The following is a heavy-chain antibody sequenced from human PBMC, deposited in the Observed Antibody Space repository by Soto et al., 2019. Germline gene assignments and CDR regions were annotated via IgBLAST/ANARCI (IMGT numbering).Heavy chain of an antibody. V-gene: IGHV3-23*01. CDR1: GFTFSRYV. CDR2: ISGSGGST. Sequence: EVQVLESGGGLVQPGGSLRLSCAGSGFTFSRYVMSWVRQAPGKGLEWVSAISGSGGSTYFADSVKGRFTISRDNSKNTLYLQMNRLRAEDTAVYYCVKVSGDQLLSTFDYWGKGTLVTVSS. D-gene: IGHD2-2*01. J-gene: IGHJ4*02. CDR3: VKVSGDQLLSTFDY.